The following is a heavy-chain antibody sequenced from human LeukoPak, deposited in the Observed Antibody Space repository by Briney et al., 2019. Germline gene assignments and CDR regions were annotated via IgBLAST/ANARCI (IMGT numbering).Heavy chain of an antibody. J-gene: IGHJ4*02. CDR1: GGSISSSTYY. CDR3: ARSADGDYVAY. V-gene: IGHV4-39*01. Sequence: SETLSLTCTASGGSISSSTYYWGWIRQPPGKGLEWIGSIYYSGSTYYNPSLKSRVTISVDTSKNQFSLKLSPVTAADTAVYYCARSADGDYVAYWGQGTLVTVSS. D-gene: IGHD4-17*01. CDR2: IYYSGST.